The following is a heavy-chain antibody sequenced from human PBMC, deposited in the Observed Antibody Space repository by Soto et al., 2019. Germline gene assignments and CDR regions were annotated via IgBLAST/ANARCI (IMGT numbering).Heavy chain of an antibody. Sequence: PSETLSLTCTVSGGSISSYYWSLIRQPPGKGLEWIGYIYYSGSTNYNPSLKSRVTISVDTSKNQFSLKLSSVTAADTAVYYCAREYNYDSSGIGFDSWGQGTLVTVSS. CDR2: IYYSGST. CDR1: GGSISSYY. CDR3: AREYNYDSSGIGFDS. J-gene: IGHJ4*02. D-gene: IGHD3-22*01. V-gene: IGHV4-59*01.